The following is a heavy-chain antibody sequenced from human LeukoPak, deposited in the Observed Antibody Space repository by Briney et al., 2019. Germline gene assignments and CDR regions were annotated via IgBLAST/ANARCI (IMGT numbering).Heavy chain of an antibody. CDR3: ARGVNWNYYYFDY. CDR1: GFTFSSYS. Sequence: GGSLRLSCAASGFTFSSYSMNWVRQAPGKGLEWVSYISSSSSTIYYADSVKGRFTISRDNAKNSLYLQMNSLRAEDTAVYYCARGVNWNYYYFDYWGQGTLVTVSS. V-gene: IGHV3-48*04. J-gene: IGHJ4*02. CDR2: ISSSSSTI. D-gene: IGHD1-7*01.